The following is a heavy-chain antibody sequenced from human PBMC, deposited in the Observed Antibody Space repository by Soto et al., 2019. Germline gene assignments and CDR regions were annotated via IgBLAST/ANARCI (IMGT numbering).Heavy chain of an antibody. J-gene: IGHJ6*03. CDR2: TYYRSKWYN. CDR3: ARADVNTYYDFWSGYYYYMDV. V-gene: IGHV6-1*01. D-gene: IGHD3-3*01. CDR1: GDSVSSNSSA. Sequence: LSQTLSLTCAICGDSVSSNSSAWTWIRQSPSRGLEWLGRTYYRSKWYNDYAVSVKSRITINPDTSKNQFSLQLNSVTPEDTAVYYCARADVNTYYDFWSGYYYYMDVWGEGTTVTVSS.